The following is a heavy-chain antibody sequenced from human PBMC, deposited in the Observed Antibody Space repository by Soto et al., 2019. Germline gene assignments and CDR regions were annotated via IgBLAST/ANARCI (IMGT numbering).Heavy chain of an antibody. D-gene: IGHD3-3*02. J-gene: IGHJ4*02. Sequence: GGSLRLSCAASGFTFDTYAMTWVRQAPGKGLDWVSAVSASGERTYYADSVRGRFIISRDNSKNMLFLEMNGLRGEDSAVYYCARDRRTRNTIFGVVSGGWGQGNLVTVSS. CDR1: GFTFDTYA. CDR2: VSASGERT. V-gene: IGHV3-23*01. CDR3: ARDRRTRNTIFGVVSGG.